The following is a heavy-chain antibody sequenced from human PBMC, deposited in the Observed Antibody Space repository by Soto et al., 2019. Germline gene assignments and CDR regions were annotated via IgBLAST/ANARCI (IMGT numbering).Heavy chain of an antibody. CDR1: GHSFTRYC. V-gene: IGHV5-51*01. D-gene: IGHD3-3*01. Sequence: GALQASCEYAGHSFTRYCSGWVRQMPGKGLEWVAIIYPGDSDTRYSPSFQGQVTISADKSISTAYLQWSSLKASDTAMYYCARLEDYFDYWGQGNLVPFSS. CDR2: IYPGDSDT. J-gene: IGHJ4*02. CDR3: ARLEDYFDY.